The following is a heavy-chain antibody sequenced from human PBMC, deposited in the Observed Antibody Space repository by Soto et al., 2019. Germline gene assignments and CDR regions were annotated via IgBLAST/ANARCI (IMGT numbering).Heavy chain of an antibody. V-gene: IGHV1-69*13. Sequence: SVKVSCKASGGTFSSYAFSWVRQAPGQGLEWMGDIIPFFDTADYAQKFQGRVTITADESTSTAYMELSSLRSEDTAVYYCASVETQRYYYGMDVWGQGTTVTVSS. D-gene: IGHD2-15*01. J-gene: IGHJ6*02. CDR1: GGTFSSYA. CDR3: ASVETQRYYYGMDV. CDR2: IIPFFDTA.